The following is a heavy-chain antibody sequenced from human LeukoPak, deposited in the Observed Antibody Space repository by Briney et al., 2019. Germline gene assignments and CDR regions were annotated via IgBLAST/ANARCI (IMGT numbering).Heavy chain of an antibody. D-gene: IGHD6-6*01. V-gene: IGHV1-69*13. J-gene: IGHJ4*02. CDR2: IIPIFGTA. Sequence: ASVKVSCKASGYTFTSYGISWVRQAPGQGLEWMGGIIPIFGTANYAQKFQGRVTITADESTSTAYMELSSLRSEDTAVYYCARAPTRSSSPTTPLYYWGQGTLVTVSS. CDR3: ARAPTRSSSPTTPLYY. CDR1: GYTFTSYG.